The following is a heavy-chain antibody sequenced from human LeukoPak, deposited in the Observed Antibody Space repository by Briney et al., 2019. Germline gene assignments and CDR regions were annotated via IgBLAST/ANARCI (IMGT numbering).Heavy chain of an antibody. Sequence: GGSLRLSCAASGFTFSSYWMSWVRQAPGKGLEWVANIKQDGSEKYYVDSVKGRFTISRDNAKNSLYLQMNSLRGEDTAVYYCATLLWFGEFDYWGQGTLVTVSS. CDR1: GFTFSSYW. V-gene: IGHV3-7*01. J-gene: IGHJ4*02. CDR2: IKQDGSEK. CDR3: ATLLWFGEFDY. D-gene: IGHD3-10*01.